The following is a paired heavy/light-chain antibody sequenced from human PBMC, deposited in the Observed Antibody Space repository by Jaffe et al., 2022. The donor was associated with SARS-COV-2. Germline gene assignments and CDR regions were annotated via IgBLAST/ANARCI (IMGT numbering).Heavy chain of an antibody. V-gene: IGHV4-31*03. J-gene: IGHJ4*02. CDR3: AGGLEWSQLLAY. Sequence: QVQLQESGPGLVKPSQTLSLTCTVSGGSISSGGYYWSWIRQYSGKGLEWIGYIYYTGSTYYNPSLKSRITVSIDASKNQFSLELSSVTAADTAVYYCAGGLEWSQLLAYWGQGTLVTVSS. CDR1: GGSISSGGYY. D-gene: IGHD2-2*01. CDR2: IYYTGST.
Light chain of an antibody. CDR2: QIS. CDR1: QSLVHSNGNTY. J-gene: IGKJ2*01. CDR3: MQATQFPL. V-gene: IGKV2-24*01. Sequence: DIVMTQTPLSSPVTLGQPASISCRSSQSLVHSNGNTYLSWLQQRPGQPPRLLIYQISNRFSGVPDRFSGSGAGTDFTLKISRVEAEDVGVYYCMQATQFPLFGQGTELEIK.